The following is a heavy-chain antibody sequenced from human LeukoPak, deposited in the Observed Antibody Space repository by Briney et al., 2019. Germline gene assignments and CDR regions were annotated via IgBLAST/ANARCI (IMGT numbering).Heavy chain of an antibody. V-gene: IGHV3-11*06. CDR2: ISSSGDYT. Sequence: GGSLRLSCAPSGFTFRDYYMNWIRQAPGKGLEWVSYISSSGDYTNYADSVKGRFTVSRDNAKNSLYLQMNSLGAEDTAVYYCAREPRAAAGNSNFDYWGQGTLVTVSS. CDR1: GFTFRDYY. J-gene: IGHJ4*02. CDR3: AREPRAAAGNSNFDY. D-gene: IGHD6-13*01.